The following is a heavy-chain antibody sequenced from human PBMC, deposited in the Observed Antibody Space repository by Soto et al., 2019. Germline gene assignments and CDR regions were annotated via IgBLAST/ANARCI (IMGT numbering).Heavy chain of an antibody. J-gene: IGHJ4*02. CDR2: VHSTGST. CDR3: AKYRRGTGWYYINY. CDR1: DDSINNNY. V-gene: IGHV4-59*01. D-gene: IGHD6-19*01. Sequence: QVQLQESGPGLVKPSETLSLTCTVSDDSINNNYWSWIRQPPGKGLEWIGYVHSTGSTNYNPSLQSRVIMSVHTSNGQFSLQVTSVSAADTAVYYCAKYRRGTGWYYINYWGQGILVTVSS.